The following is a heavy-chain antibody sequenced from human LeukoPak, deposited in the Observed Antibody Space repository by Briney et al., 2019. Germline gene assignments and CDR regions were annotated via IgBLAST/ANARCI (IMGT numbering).Heavy chain of an antibody. CDR2: INHSGST. D-gene: IGHD6-19*01. Sequence: ASETLSLTCAVYGGSFSGYYWSWIRQPPGKGLEWIGEINHSGSTNYNPSLKSRVTISVDTSKNQFSLKLSSVTAADTAVYYCARVAGYSSGWCEKPFDYWGQGTLVTVSS. CDR1: GGSFSGYY. V-gene: IGHV4-34*01. J-gene: IGHJ4*02. CDR3: ARVAGYSSGWCEKPFDY.